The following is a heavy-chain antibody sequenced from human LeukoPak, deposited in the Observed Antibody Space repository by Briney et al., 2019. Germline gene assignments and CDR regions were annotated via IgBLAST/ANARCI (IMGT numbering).Heavy chain of an antibody. CDR3: AREGDVVADVNWFDP. Sequence: GASVKVSCKASGYTFTAYYMHWVRQAPGQGPEWMGWINPSSGGTKYAQKLQGRVTMTRDTSISTVYMELSRLRTDGTAVYYCAREGDVVADVNWFDPWGQGTLVTISS. J-gene: IGHJ5*02. CDR2: INPSSGGT. D-gene: IGHD2-2*01. CDR1: GYTFTAYY. V-gene: IGHV1-2*02.